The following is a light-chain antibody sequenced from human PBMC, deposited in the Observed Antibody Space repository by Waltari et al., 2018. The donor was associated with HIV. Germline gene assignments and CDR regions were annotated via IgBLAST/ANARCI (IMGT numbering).Light chain of an antibody. CDR3: SSYAGSNKV. J-gene: IGLJ2*01. CDR1: SRDVGGYNY. CDR2: EVS. Sequence: QSALTQPPSASGSPGQSVTISCTGTSRDVGGYNYVSWYQQHPGKAPNLMIYEVSKRPSGVPVRVSGSKSGNTASLTVSGLQAEDEADYFCSSYAGSNKVFGGGTKLTGL. V-gene: IGLV2-8*01.